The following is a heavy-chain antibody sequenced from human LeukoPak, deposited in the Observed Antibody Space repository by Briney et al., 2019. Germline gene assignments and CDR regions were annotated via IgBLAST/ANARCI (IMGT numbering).Heavy chain of an antibody. CDR2: INPNSGGT. Sequence: ASVKVSCKASGYTFTGYYMHWVRQAPGQGLEWMGWINPNSGGTNYAQKFQGRVTMTRDTSIRTAYMELSRLRSDDTAVYYCARDSSGGYSSDYWGQGTLVTVSS. CDR3: ARDSSGGYSSDY. V-gene: IGHV1-2*02. D-gene: IGHD3-10*01. J-gene: IGHJ4*02. CDR1: GYTFTGYY.